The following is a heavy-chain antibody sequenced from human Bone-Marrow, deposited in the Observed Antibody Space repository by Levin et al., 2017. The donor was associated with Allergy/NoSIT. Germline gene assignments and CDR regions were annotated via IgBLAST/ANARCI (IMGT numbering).Heavy chain of an antibody. V-gene: IGHV1-2*06. D-gene: IGHD1-1*01. CDR1: GYTFTGHY. J-gene: IGHJ3*02. CDR2: INPNSGDT. CDR3: ARLDATLTPHDAFDI. Sequence: ASVKVSCKASGYTFTGHYMHWVRQAPGQGLEWMGRINPNSGDTDYAQKFQGRVSMTRDTSASTAYMEMSSLRSDDTAVYYCARLDATLTPHDAFDIWGQGTMVTVSS.